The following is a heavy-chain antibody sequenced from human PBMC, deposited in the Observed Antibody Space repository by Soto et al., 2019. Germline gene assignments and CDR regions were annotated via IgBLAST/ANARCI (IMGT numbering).Heavy chain of an antibody. Sequence: SGPTLVNPTETLTLTCTVSGFSLSNAGMGVSWIRQPPGKALECLAHIFSDDEKSYNTSLKSRLTISKDTSKSQVVLTMTNMDPVDTATYSCERIKRDGFWRGYFRYYFHYMDVWGKGITVTVS. V-gene: IGHV2-26*01. CDR2: IFSDDEK. D-gene: IGHD3-3*01. J-gene: IGHJ6*03. CDR1: GFSLSNAGMG. CDR3: ERIKRDGFWRGYFRYYFHYMDV.